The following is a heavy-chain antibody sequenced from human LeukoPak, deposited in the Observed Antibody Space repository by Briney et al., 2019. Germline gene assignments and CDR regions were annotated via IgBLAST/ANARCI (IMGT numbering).Heavy chain of an antibody. CDR2: INHSGST. Sequence: SETLSLTCAVYGGSFSGYYWSWIRQPPGEGLEWIGEINHSGSTNYNPSLKSRVTISVDTSKNQFSLKLSSVTAADTAVYYCARARVRRWFDPWGQGTLVTVSS. D-gene: IGHD1-1*01. J-gene: IGHJ5*02. V-gene: IGHV4-34*01. CDR1: GGSFSGYY. CDR3: ARARVRRWFDP.